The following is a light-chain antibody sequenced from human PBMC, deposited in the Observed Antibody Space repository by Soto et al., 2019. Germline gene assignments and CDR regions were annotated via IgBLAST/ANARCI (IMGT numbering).Light chain of an antibody. J-gene: IGLJ2*01. CDR1: SSDVGGYNY. CDR3: SSYTSSSPPVV. Sequence: QSVLTQPASVSGSPGQSITISCTGTSSDVGGYNYVSWYQQHPGKAPKLMIYDVSNRPSGVSNRFSGSKSGNTASLTISGLQAEDEADYYCSSYTSSSPPVVFGGGTKLTVL. V-gene: IGLV2-14*01. CDR2: DVS.